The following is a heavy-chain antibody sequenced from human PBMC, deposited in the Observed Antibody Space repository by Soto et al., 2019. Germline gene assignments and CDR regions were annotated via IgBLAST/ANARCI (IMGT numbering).Heavy chain of an antibody. CDR1: GFTFSDYN. Sequence: EVEVVESGGGWVQPGGSLRLSCAASGFTFSDYNMDWVRQAPGKGLELISYIHVSSSPKYYADSVKGRFTISRENAAKLLYLEMNSLRDEDTAVYYCVRDGGRSGNMEYWGRGVLVTVSS. CDR3: VRDGGRSGNMEY. J-gene: IGHJ4*02. V-gene: IGHV3-48*02. CDR2: IHVSSSPK. D-gene: IGHD3-16*01.